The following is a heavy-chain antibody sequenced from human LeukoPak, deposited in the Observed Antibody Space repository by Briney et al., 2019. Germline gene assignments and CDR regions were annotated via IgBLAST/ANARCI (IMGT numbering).Heavy chain of an antibody. Sequence: PGGSLRLSCAASGFTFSSYGMHWVRQAPGKGLEWVAFIRYDGSNKYYADSVKGRFTISRDNSKNTLYLQMNSLRAEDTAVYYCAKAGVVVGAPLIDDYWGQGTLVTVSS. CDR1: GFTFSSYG. J-gene: IGHJ4*02. CDR2: IRYDGSNK. D-gene: IGHD1-26*01. CDR3: AKAGVVVGAPLIDDY. V-gene: IGHV3-30*02.